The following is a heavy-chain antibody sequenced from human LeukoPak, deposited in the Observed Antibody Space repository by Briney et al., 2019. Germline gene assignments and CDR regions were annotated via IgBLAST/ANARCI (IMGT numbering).Heavy chain of an antibody. CDR2: INPNSGGT. CDR3: ARSFMVRGVIKSYYFDY. CDR1: GYTFTGYY. J-gene: IGHJ4*02. Sequence: ASVKVSCKASGYTFTGYYMHWVRQAPGQGLEWMGWINPNSGGTNYAQKFQGRVTMTRDTSISTAYMELSRLRSDDTAVYYCARSFMVRGVIKSYYFDYWGQGTLATVSS. V-gene: IGHV1-2*02. D-gene: IGHD3-10*01.